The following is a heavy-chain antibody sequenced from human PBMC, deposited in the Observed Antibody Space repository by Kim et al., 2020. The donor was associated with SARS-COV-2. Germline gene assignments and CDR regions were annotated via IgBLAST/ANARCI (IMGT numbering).Heavy chain of an antibody. V-gene: IGHV3-23*01. Sequence: GGSLRLSCVTSGFTFGTYAMSWVRQAPEQGLEWVSGISSSGGSTYYADSVKGRFTISRDSSKNTQYLQMVSLRVDDTALSYCARTRRCSSTSCYVDYWG. CDR1: GFTFGTYA. CDR3: ARTRRCSSTSCYVDY. J-gene: IGHJ4*01. D-gene: IGHD2-2*01. CDR2: ISSSGGST.